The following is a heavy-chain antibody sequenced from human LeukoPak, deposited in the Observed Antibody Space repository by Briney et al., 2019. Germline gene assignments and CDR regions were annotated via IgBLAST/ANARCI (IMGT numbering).Heavy chain of an antibody. Sequence: SETLSLTCAVYGGSFSGYYWSWIRQPPGKGLEWIGEINHSGSTNYNPSLKSRVTISVDTSKNQFSLKLSSVTAADTAVYYCARGRSGWYGYYYYYMDVWGKGTTVTVSS. V-gene: IGHV4-34*01. CDR3: ARGRSGWYGYYYYYMDV. D-gene: IGHD6-19*01. J-gene: IGHJ6*03. CDR2: INHSGST. CDR1: GGSFSGYY.